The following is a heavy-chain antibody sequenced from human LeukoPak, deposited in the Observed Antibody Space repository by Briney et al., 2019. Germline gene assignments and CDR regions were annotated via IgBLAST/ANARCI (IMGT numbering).Heavy chain of an antibody. CDR1: GGSFSGYY. J-gene: IGHJ4*02. CDR3: ARGRYYYDSSGYYYTYFDY. CDR2: INHSGST. D-gene: IGHD3-22*01. Sequence: SETLSLTRAVYGGSFSGYYWSWIRQPPGKGLEWIGEINHSGSTNYNPSLKSRVTISVDTSKNQFSLKLSSVTAADTAVYYCARGRYYYDSSGYYYTYFDYWGQGTLVTVSS. V-gene: IGHV4-34*01.